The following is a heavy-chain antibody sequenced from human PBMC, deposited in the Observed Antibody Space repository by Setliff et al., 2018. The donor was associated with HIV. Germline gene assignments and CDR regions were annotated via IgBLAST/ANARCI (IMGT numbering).Heavy chain of an antibody. CDR1: AFIFSSYG. Sequence: QPGGFLRLSCEASAFIFSSYGMHWVRQAPGKGLEWIAFIRYDGSNKYFADSVKGRFTISRDNSKNTLYLQMNGLRAEDTAVYYCAKDWDITIFAVVIGGGFDFWGQGALVTVSS. D-gene: IGHD3-3*01. CDR3: AKDWDITIFAVVIGGGFDF. V-gene: IGHV3-30*02. J-gene: IGHJ3*01. CDR2: IRYDGSNK.